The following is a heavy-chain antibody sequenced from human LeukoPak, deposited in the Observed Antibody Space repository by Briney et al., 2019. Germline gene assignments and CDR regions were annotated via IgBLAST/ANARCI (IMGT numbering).Heavy chain of an antibody. CDR2: ISGSGGST. CDR3: AKVYGDYAEYFQH. CDR1: GFTFSSYA. D-gene: IGHD4-17*01. V-gene: IGHV3-23*01. J-gene: IGHJ1*01. Sequence: GSLRLSCAASGFTFSSYAMNWVRQSPERGLEWVSAISGSGGSTYYADSVKGRFTISRDNSKNTLYLQMNSLRAEDTAVYYCAKVYGDYAEYFQHWGQGTLVTVSS.